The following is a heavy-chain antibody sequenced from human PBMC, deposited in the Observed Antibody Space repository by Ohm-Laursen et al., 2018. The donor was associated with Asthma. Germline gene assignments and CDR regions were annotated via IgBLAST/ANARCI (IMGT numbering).Heavy chain of an antibody. D-gene: IGHD3-22*01. CDR3: ARANYYYDSSGYWGSYYFDY. CDR1: GGSVSSGSYY. CDR2: IYYSGST. V-gene: IGHV4-30-4*08. Sequence: SQTLSLTCTVSGGSVSSGSYYWSWIRQPPGKGLEWIGYIYYSGSTYYNPSLKSRVTISVDTSKNQFSLKLSSVTAADTAVYYCARANYYYDSSGYWGSYYFDYWGQGTLVTVSS. J-gene: IGHJ4*02.